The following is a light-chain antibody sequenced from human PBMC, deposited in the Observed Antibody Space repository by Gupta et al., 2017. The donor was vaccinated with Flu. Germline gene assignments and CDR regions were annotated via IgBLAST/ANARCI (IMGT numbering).Light chain of an antibody. J-gene: IGLJ1*01. Sequence: RVTISCSGSSSSIGKNTVNWYQQIPGTAPKLLIYNNNQRPSGVPDRFSGSKSGTSASLAISGLQSEDEADYYCASWDDSLNGYVFATGTKVTVL. V-gene: IGLV1-44*01. CDR3: ASWDDSLNGYV. CDR2: NNN. CDR1: SSSIGKNT.